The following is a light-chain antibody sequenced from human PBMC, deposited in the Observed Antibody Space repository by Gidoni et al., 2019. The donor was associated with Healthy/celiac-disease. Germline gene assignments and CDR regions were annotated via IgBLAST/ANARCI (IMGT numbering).Light chain of an antibody. V-gene: IGLV2-23*01. J-gene: IGLJ2*01. CDR3: CSYAGSSTLV. CDR1: SRDVGSYNL. CDR2: EGS. Sequence: QSALTQPPSVSGSPGQSITISCTGTSRDVGSYNLVSWYQQHPGKAPKLMIYEGSKRPSGVANRFSGSKYGNTASLTISGLQAEDEADYYCCSYAGSSTLVFGGGTKLTVL.